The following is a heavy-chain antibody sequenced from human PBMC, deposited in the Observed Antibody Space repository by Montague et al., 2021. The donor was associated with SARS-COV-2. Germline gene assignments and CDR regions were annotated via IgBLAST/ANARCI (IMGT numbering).Heavy chain of an antibody. CDR3: AKRLDDYFDY. CDR1: GFTFSFYA. CDR2: IYSGGSST. Sequence: SLRLSCAASGFTFSFYAMSWVRQAPGKGLQWVSVIYSGGSSTYYADSVKGRFTISRDSSKNTLYLQMNSLRAEDTAVYYCAKRLDDYFDYWGQGPLVTVSS. V-gene: IGHV3-23*03. D-gene: IGHD1-1*01. J-gene: IGHJ4*02.